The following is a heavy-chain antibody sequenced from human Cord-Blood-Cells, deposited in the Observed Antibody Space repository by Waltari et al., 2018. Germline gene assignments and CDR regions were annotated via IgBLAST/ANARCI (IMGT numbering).Heavy chain of an antibody. Sequence: QVQLQQSGPGLVKPSQTLSLTCAISGDSVSSNSAAWHWIRQSPSRGLEWLGRTYYKCQWLYYYAVSVKSRININPDPAKNQFSLQLNSVTPQDTAVYYCAGGYFYYYGMDGWGQGTTVTVSS. CDR3: AGGYFYYYGMDG. CDR1: GDSVSSNSAA. CDR2: TYYKCQWLY. V-gene: IGHV6-1*01. D-gene: IGHD3-16*01. J-gene: IGHJ6*02.